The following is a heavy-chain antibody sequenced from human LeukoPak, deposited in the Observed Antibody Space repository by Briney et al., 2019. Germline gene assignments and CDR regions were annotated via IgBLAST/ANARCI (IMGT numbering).Heavy chain of an antibody. CDR3: ARDMLAVPSNWFDP. J-gene: IGHJ5*02. Sequence: GASVKVSCKASGYRFTSYGISWVRQAPGQGLEWMGVINPSGGGTSYAQKFQGRVTMTRDTSTSTVYMDLRSLRSEDTAVYFCARDMLAVPSNWFDPWGQGTLVTVSS. CDR1: GYRFTSYG. D-gene: IGHD2-8*01. CDR2: INPSGGGT. V-gene: IGHV1-46*01.